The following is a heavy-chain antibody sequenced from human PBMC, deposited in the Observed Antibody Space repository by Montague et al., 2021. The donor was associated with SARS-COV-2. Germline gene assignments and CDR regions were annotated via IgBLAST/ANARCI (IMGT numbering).Heavy chain of an antibody. CDR3: ARHHPSITIFGVVTIGSWFDP. CDR2: IYYSGST. Sequence: SETLSLTCTVSGGSISCSSYYWGWIRQPPGKGLEWIGSIYYSGSTYYNPSLKSRVTISVDTSKNQFSLKLSSVTAADTAVYYCARHHPSITIFGVVTIGSWFDPWGQGTLVTVSS. V-gene: IGHV4-39*01. CDR1: GGSISCSSYY. D-gene: IGHD3-3*01. J-gene: IGHJ5*02.